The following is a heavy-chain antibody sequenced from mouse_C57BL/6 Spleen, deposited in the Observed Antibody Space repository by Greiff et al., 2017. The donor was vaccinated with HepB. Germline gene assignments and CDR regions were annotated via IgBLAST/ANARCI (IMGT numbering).Heavy chain of an antibody. CDR3: ARGYDFLRD. CDR2: INPNNGGT. J-gene: IGHJ2*01. CDR1: GYTFTDYY. D-gene: IGHD2-4*01. Sequence: EVQLQQSGPELVKPGASVKISCKASGYTFTDYYMNWVKQSHGKSLEWIGDINPNNGGTSYNQKFKGKATLTVDKSSSTAYMELRSLTSEDSAVYYCARGYDFLRDWGQGTTLTVSS. V-gene: IGHV1-26*01.